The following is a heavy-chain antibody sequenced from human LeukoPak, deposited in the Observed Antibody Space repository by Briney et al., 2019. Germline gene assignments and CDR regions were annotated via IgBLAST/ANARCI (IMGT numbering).Heavy chain of an antibody. D-gene: IGHD2-2*01. V-gene: IGHV3-30-3*01. Sequence: GGSLRLSCAASGFTFSSYAMHWVRQAPGKGLGWVAVISYDGSNKYYADSVKGRFTISRDNSKNTLYLQMNSLRAEDTAVYYCARDIVVVPAAIPSWHYHYGMDVWGQGTTVTVSS. CDR2: ISYDGSNK. CDR1: GFTFSSYA. CDR3: ARDIVVVPAAIPSWHYHYGMDV. J-gene: IGHJ6*02.